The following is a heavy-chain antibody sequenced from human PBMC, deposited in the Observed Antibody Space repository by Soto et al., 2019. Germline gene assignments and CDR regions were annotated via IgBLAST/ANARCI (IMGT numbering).Heavy chain of an antibody. CDR1: EFTFSSYA. CDR2: ISGSGGST. CDR3: AKSYSSNWYDYFDN. V-gene: IGHV3-23*01. J-gene: IGHJ4*02. D-gene: IGHD6-13*01. Sequence: PGGSLRLSCAASEFTFSSYAMSWVRQAPGKGLEWVSVISGSGGSTYYADSVKGRLTISKDTSKNTLYLQMSSLRVEDTALYYCAKSYSSNWYDYFDNWGQGALVTVSS.